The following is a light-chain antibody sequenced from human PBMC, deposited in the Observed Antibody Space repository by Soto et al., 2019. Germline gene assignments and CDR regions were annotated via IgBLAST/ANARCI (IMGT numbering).Light chain of an antibody. Sequence: DIQMTQSPSSLSASVGDRVTITCRASQGIRNYVSWYQQKPGKAPKFLIYVASTLQIRVPSRFSGSGSVTDFTLTISSLQPEDFATYYCQQTYSSPYTFGPGTELPIK. CDR3: QQTYSSPYT. CDR2: VAS. V-gene: IGKV1-39*01. J-gene: IGKJ2*01. CDR1: QGIRNY.